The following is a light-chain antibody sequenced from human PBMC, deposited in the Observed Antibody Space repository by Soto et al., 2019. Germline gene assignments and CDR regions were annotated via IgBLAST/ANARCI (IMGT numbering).Light chain of an antibody. V-gene: IGKV3-15*01. J-gene: IGKJ2*01. Sequence: EIVMTQSPATLSMSPVERAPLSCRAIQSVSSNLVWYQQKPSQAPMLLISGASTRATGLPARFSGSGSGTEFTLTIKSLQSEDFVVYYCQQYSNWTYTFGQGTKLEN. CDR2: GAS. CDR3: QQYSNWTYT. CDR1: QSVSSN.